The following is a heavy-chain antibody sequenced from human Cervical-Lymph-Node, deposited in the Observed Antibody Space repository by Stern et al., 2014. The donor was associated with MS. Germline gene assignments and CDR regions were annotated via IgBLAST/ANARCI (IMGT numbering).Heavy chain of an antibody. Sequence: VHLVESGGGVVQPGRSLRVSCAASGFTFRSYGMHWVRQAPGKGLEGVAVISYDGSNKKFADSVKGRFTISSEHSKNTVYLQMNSLRAEDTALYYCAKDGHAGIPAAGNWFDPWGQGTLVTVSS. D-gene: IGHD6-13*01. CDR1: GFTFRSYG. CDR2: ISYDGSNK. J-gene: IGHJ5*02. CDR3: AKDGHAGIPAAGNWFDP. V-gene: IGHV3-30*18.